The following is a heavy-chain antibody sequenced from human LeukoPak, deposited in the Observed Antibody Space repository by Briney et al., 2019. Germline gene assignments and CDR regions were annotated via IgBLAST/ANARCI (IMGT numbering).Heavy chain of an antibody. CDR3: ARVDTAMVPAFDY. D-gene: IGHD5-18*01. CDR2: IYYSGST. CDR1: GGSISSSSYY. Sequence: SETLSLTCTVSGGSISSSSYYWGWIRQPPGKGLEWIGSIYYSGSTYYNPSLKSRVTISVDTSKNQFSLKLSSVTAADTAVYYCARVDTAMVPAFDYWGQGTLVTVSS. J-gene: IGHJ4*02. V-gene: IGHV4-39*01.